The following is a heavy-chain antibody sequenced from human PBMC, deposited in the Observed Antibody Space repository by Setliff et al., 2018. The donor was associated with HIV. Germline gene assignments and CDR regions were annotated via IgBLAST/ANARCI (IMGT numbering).Heavy chain of an antibody. CDR1: GYTFTTYG. J-gene: IGHJ5*02. CDR3: ARGTAPRPASVLEFLEWLFPNWFDP. V-gene: IGHV1-8*02. CDR2: ISPNFGHT. D-gene: IGHD3-3*02. Sequence: ASVKVSCKASGYTFTTYGISWVRQAPGHGLEWMGWISPNFGHTNYAQKFQGRVTMTRNTSISTAYMELSSLRSDDTAVYYCARGTAPRPASVLEFLEWLFPNWFDPWGQGTLVTVSS.